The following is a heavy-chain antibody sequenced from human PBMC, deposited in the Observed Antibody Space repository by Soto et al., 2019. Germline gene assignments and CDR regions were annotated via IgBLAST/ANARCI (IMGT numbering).Heavy chain of an antibody. CDR1: GFSLSTSGMC. V-gene: IGHV2-70*11. Sequence: ESGPTLVNPTQTLTLTCTFSGFSLSTSGMCVSWIRQPPGKALEWLARIDWGDDKYYSTSLKTRLTISKDTSKNQVVLTMTNMDPVDTATYYCARDSVALYYYYYGMDVWGQGTTVTVSS. CDR3: ARDSVALYYYYYGMDV. CDR2: IDWGDDK. D-gene: IGHD2-21*01. J-gene: IGHJ6*02.